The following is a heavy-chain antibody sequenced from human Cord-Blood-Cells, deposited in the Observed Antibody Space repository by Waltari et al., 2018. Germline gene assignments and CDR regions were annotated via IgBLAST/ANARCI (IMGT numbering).Heavy chain of an antibody. Sequence: QVQLQQWGAGLLKPSETLSLTCAVYGGSFSGYYWSWIRQPPGKGLEWIGEINHSGSTSYNPSLKSRVTISVDTAKNQFSLKLSSVTAADTAVYYCATLTSVSIAARPFDYWGQGTLVTVSS. V-gene: IGHV4-34*01. J-gene: IGHJ4*02. CDR3: ATLTSVSIAARPFDY. D-gene: IGHD6-6*01. CDR1: GGSFSGYY. CDR2: INHSGST.